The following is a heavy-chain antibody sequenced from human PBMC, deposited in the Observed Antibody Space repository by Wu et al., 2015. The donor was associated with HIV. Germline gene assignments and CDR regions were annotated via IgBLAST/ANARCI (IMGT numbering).Heavy chain of an antibody. D-gene: IGHD3-10*01. V-gene: IGHV1-2*02. CDR3: ARVGTLLRGVSFLVY. CDR1: GYTFTDYY. CDR2: XNPNSGGT. Sequence: VQLVQSGAEVKKPGASVKVSCKASGYTFTDYYMHWVRQAPGQGLEWVGWXNPNSGGTNYAQKFQGRVTMTRDTSISTVYMELSRLRYDDTAMYYCARVGTLLRGVSFLVYWGQGTLVTVSS. J-gene: IGHJ4*02.